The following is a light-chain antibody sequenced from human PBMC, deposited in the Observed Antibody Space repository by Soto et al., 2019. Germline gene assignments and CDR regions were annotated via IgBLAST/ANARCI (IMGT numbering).Light chain of an antibody. CDR1: QSVSSSY. Sequence: EIVLTQSPGTLSLSPGERATLSCRASQSVSSSYFAWYQQKPGQAPRLLIYSASNRATGIPDRFSGSGSGTAFTLTISRLEPEDFAVYYCQQYDASLGTFGQGTKVEIK. CDR3: QQYDASLGT. CDR2: SAS. V-gene: IGKV3-20*01. J-gene: IGKJ1*01.